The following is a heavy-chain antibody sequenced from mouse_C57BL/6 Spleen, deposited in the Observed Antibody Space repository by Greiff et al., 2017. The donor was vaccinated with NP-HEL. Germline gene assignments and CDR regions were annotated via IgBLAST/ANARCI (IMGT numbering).Heavy chain of an antibody. CDR1: GYTFTSYG. D-gene: IGHD1-1*01. CDR3: ARPTVVADYYAMDY. V-gene: IGHV1-81*01. J-gene: IGHJ4*01. Sequence: VQLQQSGAELARPGASVKLSCKASGYTFTSYGISWVKQRTGQGLEWIGEVYPRSGNTYYNEKFKGKATLTADKSSRTAFMELRSLTSEDSAVYFCARPTVVADYYAMDYWGQGTSLTVSS. CDR2: VYPRSGNT.